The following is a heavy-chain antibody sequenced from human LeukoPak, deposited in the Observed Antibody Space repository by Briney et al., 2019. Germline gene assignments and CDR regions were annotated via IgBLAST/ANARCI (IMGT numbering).Heavy chain of an antibody. V-gene: IGHV3-30*02. CDR3: AKVAGDYYYMDV. Sequence: GGSLRLSCAASGFTFSSYGMRWVRQAPGKGLEWVAFIRYDGSNKYYADSVKGRFTISRDNSKNTLYLQMNSLRAEDTAVYYCAKVAGDYYYMDVRGKGTTVTVSS. CDR2: IRYDGSNK. J-gene: IGHJ6*03. D-gene: IGHD3-10*01. CDR1: GFTFSSYG.